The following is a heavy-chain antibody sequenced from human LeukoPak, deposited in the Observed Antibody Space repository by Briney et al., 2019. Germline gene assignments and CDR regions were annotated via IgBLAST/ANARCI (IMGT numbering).Heavy chain of an antibody. Sequence: GGSLRLSYAASALTSADPAADSVRQAPGKGLEWVSLISGDGDSTYYADSVKGRFTISRDNSKNSLYLQTDSLRTKDTALFYGAEGYSRSWYLGAFDIWGQGTVVTVSS. CDR3: AEGYSRSWYLGAFDI. D-gene: IGHD6-13*01. CDR1: ALTSADPA. CDR2: ISGDGDST. V-gene: IGHV3-43*02. J-gene: IGHJ3*02.